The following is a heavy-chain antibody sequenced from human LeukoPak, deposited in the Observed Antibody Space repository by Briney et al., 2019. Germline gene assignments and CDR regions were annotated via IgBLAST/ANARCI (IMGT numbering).Heavy chain of an antibody. CDR1: GFTFDDYA. J-gene: IGHJ4*02. CDR3: AKPRRGTITTGPAYTH. Sequence: PGGSLRLSYAAAGFTFDDYAMHWVRQAPGKGLEWVSLISWDGGLTYYADSMEGRFTISRDNSKYSLYLQMNSLRTEDTALYYCAKPRRGTITTGPAYTHWGQGTLVTVSS. D-gene: IGHD4-11*01. CDR2: ISWDGGLT. V-gene: IGHV3-43D*03.